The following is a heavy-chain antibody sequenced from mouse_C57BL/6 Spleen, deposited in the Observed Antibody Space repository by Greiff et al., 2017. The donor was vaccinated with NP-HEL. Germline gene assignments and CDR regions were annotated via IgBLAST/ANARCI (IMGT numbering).Heavy chain of an antibody. J-gene: IGHJ3*01. Sequence: VQLKESGTVLARPGASVKMSCKTSGYTFTSYWMHWVKQRPGQGLEWIGAIYPGNSDTSYNQKFKGKAKLTAVTSASTAYMELSSLTNEDSAVYYCTKNYDYDEAWFAYWGQGTLVTVSA. CDR1: GYTFTSYW. CDR3: TKNYDYDEAWFAY. CDR2: IYPGNSDT. D-gene: IGHD2-4*01. V-gene: IGHV1-5*01.